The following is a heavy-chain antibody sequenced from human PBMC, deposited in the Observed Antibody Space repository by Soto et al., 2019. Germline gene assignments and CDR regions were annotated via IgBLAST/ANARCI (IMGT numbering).Heavy chain of an antibody. CDR3: ARAPKVSGSSQTRPXF. Sequence: SETLSLTCSIYSGSFSGYYWSWIRQPPGKGLEWIGEISQSGNTNYSPSLKSRVSISIDTSKKQFSLNLASVSAADTAVYYCARAPKVSGSSQTRPXFWGQATLVNV. J-gene: IGHJ1*01. V-gene: IGHV4-34*01. D-gene: IGHD6-6*01. CDR1: SGSFSGYY. CDR2: ISQSGNT.